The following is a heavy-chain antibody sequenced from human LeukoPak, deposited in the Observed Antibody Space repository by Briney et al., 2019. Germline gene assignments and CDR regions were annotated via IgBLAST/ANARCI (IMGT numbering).Heavy chain of an antibody. Sequence: SETLSLTCTVSGGSISTYYWNWIRQPPGKGLEWIGYIYYTGSTTYNPSLKSRVTISVDTSKNQFSLKLSSVTAADTAVYYCARDLADSSGDYGGWGYWGQGILVTVSS. V-gene: IGHV4-59*01. J-gene: IGHJ4*02. CDR1: GGSISTYY. CDR2: IYYTGST. D-gene: IGHD3-22*01. CDR3: ARDLADSSGDYGGWGY.